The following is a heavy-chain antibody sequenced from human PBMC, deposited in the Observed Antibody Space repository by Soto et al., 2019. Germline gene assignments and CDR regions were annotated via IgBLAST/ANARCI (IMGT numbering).Heavy chain of an antibody. J-gene: IGHJ4*02. CDR3: ERDVGPTTIDY. CDR2: MNIDGSER. Sequence: GGSLRLSCAASGFTFTTYWMTWVRQAPGKGLEWVASMNIDGSERHYVASVKGRFTTSRDNAKNSLYLEMNSLTADDTAVYYCERDVGPTTIDYWGQGTLVTVSS. V-gene: IGHV3-7*03. CDR1: GFTFTTYW.